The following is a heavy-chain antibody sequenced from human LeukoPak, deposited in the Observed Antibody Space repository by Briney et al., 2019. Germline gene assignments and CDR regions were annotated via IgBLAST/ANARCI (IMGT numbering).Heavy chain of an antibody. CDR1: GFTFSRYA. V-gene: IGHV3-23*01. J-gene: IGHJ4*02. CDR3: VKDPGRNSWDFAY. CDR2: ISGSGGDT. Sequence: PGGSLRLSCAASGFTFSRYAMSWVRQAPGKGLAWVASISGSGGDTHYADSVKGRFTISRDISKNTLYVQMNSLRAEDTAVYYCVKDPGRNSWDFAYWGQGSLVTVSS. D-gene: IGHD3-10*01.